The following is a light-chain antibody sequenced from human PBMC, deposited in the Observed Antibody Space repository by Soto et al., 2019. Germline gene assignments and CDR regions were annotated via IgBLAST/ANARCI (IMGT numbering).Light chain of an antibody. V-gene: IGLV2-14*01. CDR1: SSDVGGYIY. Sequence: QSVLTQPASVSGSPGQSITISCTGTSSDVGGYIYVSWYQQHPGKAPKLMIYEVSNRPSGVSNRFSGSKSGNTASPTISGLQAEDEADYYCSSYSRSSFYVFGTGTKVTVL. J-gene: IGLJ1*01. CDR3: SSYSRSSFYV. CDR2: EVS.